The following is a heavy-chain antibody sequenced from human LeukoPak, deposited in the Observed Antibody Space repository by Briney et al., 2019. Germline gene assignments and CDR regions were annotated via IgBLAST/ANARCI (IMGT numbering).Heavy chain of an antibody. CDR1: GGSFSGYY. V-gene: IGHV4-34*01. CDR2: ISHSGST. J-gene: IGHJ4*02. D-gene: IGHD1-26*01. CDR3: ARGSGSYSYEDY. Sequence: PSETLSLTCAVYGGSFSGYYWSWIRQPPGTGLEWIGEISHSGSTNYNPSLKSRVTISVDTSKNQFSLKLSSVTAADTAVYYCARGSGSYSYEDYWGQGTLVTVSP.